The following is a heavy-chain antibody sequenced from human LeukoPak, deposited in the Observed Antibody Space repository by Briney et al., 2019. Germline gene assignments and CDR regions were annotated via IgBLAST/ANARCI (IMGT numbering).Heavy chain of an antibody. Sequence: GGSLRLSCAASGFTFSSYGMSWVRQAPGKGLEWVSAISGSGDYTYYADSVKGRFTISRDNSKNTLYLQMNSLRAEDTAVYYCAKGPPSSYGSGSSWFDPWGQGTLVTVSS. CDR1: GFTFSSYG. CDR2: ISGSGDYT. CDR3: AKGPPSSYGSGSSWFDP. D-gene: IGHD3-10*01. V-gene: IGHV3-23*01. J-gene: IGHJ5*02.